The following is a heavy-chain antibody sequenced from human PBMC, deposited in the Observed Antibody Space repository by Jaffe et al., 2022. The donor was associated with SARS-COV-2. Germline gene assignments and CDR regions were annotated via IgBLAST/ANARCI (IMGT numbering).Heavy chain of an antibody. V-gene: IGHV6-1*01. CDR1: GDSVSSNTAA. CDR3: ARVEPLGRGVAAFDI. D-gene: IGHD3-10*01. J-gene: IGHJ3*02. Sequence: QVQLQQSGPGLLKPSQTLSLTCVISGDSVSSNTAAWYWVRQSPSRGLEWLGRTYYRSRWYNNYAVSLEGRINIKSDASKNQVSLQLSSVTPEDTAIYFCARVEPLGRGVAAFDIWGQGTPVTVSS. CDR2: TYYRSRWYN.